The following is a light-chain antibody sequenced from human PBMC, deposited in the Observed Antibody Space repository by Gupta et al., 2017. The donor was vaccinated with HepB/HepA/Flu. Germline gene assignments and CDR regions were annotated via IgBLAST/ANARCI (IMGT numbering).Light chain of an antibody. J-gene: IGKJ4*01. V-gene: IGKV3-11*01. CDR3: QQRSKWPLT. CDR1: ENIRAY. Sequence: EIVLTQSPATLSLSPGERATLSCMTSENIRAYLAWYQQKRGQAPRLLIYDGVKRATGIPARFTGSGSGTDFTLTISSLEPEDFAVYYCQQRSKWPLTFGGGTKVEIK. CDR2: DGV.